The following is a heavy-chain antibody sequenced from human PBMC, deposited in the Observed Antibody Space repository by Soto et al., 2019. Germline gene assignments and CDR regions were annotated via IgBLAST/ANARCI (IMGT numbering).Heavy chain of an antibody. CDR2: ISGSGSDT. D-gene: IGHD3-16*02. Sequence: PGGSLRLSCAASGFTFSGYAMNWVRQAPGKGLDWVSGISGSGSDTYYADSVKGRFTISRDNSKNTLDLQMNSLRDEDTAVYYCAKDMMITFGGVIVVSPDYWGQGALVTVSS. CDR1: GFTFSGYA. CDR3: AKDMMITFGGVIVVSPDY. V-gene: IGHV3-23*01. J-gene: IGHJ4*02.